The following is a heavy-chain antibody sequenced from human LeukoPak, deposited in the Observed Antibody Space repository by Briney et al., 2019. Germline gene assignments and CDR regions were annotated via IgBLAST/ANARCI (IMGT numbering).Heavy chain of an antibody. Sequence: ASVQVSCKAAGYTFTGYYMHWVRQAPGQGLEWMGRLNPNSGGTNYAQKFQGRVTMTRDTSISTAYMELSRLRSGDTAVYYCARSRLWFGELEFDPWGQGTLVTVSS. V-gene: IGHV1-2*06. J-gene: IGHJ5*02. CDR2: LNPNSGGT. D-gene: IGHD3-10*01. CDR1: GYTFTGYY. CDR3: ARSRLWFGELEFDP.